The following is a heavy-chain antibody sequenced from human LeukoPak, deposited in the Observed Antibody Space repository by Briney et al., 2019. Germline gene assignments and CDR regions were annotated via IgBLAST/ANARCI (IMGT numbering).Heavy chain of an antibody. CDR2: INPNSGGT. V-gene: IGHV1-2*06. D-gene: IGHD6-13*01. CDR1: GYTFTGYY. J-gene: IGHJ4*02. CDR3: AREESYSSSWYY. Sequence: ASVKVSCKASGYTFTGYYMHWVRQAPGQGLEWMGRINPNSGGTNYAQKFQGRVTMTRDTSISTAYMELSRLRSDDTAVYYCAREESYSSSWYYWGQGTLVTVSS.